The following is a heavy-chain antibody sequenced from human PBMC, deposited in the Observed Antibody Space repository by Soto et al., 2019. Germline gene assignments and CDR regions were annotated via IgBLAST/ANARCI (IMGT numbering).Heavy chain of an antibody. V-gene: IGHV3-23*01. D-gene: IGHD2-2*02. CDR2: IGRGGDT. CDR3: AKDGTTAGIHYYGMDV. CDR1: GFSFTTYG. Sequence: GGSLRLSCEVSGFSFTTYGMNWVRQAPDKGLEWVSTIGRGGDTFYVDSVKGRFTISRDISKNTLFLQMNSLRAEDTALYFCAKDGTTAGIHYYGMDVWGQGTTVTVSS. J-gene: IGHJ6*02.